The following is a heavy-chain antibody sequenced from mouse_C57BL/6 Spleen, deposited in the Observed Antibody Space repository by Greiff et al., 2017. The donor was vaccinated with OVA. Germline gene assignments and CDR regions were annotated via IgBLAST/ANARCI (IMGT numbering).Heavy chain of an antibody. CDR2: INPGSGGT. Sequence: QVQLKQSGAELVRPGTSVKVSCKASGYAFTNYLIEWVKQRPGQGLEWIGVINPGSGGTNYNEKFKGKATLTADKSSSTAYMQLSSLTSEDSAVYFCARGITTVVYFDYWGQGTTLTVSS. J-gene: IGHJ2*01. D-gene: IGHD1-1*01. CDR3: ARGITTVVYFDY. CDR1: GYAFTNYL. V-gene: IGHV1-54*01.